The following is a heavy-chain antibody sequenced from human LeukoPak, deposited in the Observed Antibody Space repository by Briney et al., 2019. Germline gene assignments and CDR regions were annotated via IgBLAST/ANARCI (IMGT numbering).Heavy chain of an antibody. Sequence: ASVKVSCKASGGTFSSYAISWVRQAPGQGLERMGRIIPIFGTANYAQKFQGRVTITADNSTSTAYMELSSLGSEDTAVYYCARATSLVVVAAPYYFDYWGQGNLVTVSS. CDR1: GGTFSSYA. J-gene: IGHJ4*02. CDR2: IIPIFGTA. CDR3: ARATSLVVVAAPYYFDY. V-gene: IGHV1-69*06. D-gene: IGHD2-15*01.